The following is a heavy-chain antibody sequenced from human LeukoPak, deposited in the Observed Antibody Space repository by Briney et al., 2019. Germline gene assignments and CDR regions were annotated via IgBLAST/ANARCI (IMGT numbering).Heavy chain of an antibody. D-gene: IGHD2-2*01. Sequence: PGGSLRLSCAASRFTFSDYYMVWIRQAPGKGLEWVSYISNSGSSTKYADSVKGRFTISRDNAKNSLSLQINSVRPEDTAVYYCARADRTSWFDYWGQGTLVTVSS. V-gene: IGHV3-11*05. CDR3: ARADRTSWFDY. CDR1: RFTFSDYY. CDR2: ISNSGSST. J-gene: IGHJ4*02.